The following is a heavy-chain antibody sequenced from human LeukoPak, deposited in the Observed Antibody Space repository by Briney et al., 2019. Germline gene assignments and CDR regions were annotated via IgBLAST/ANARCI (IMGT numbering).Heavy chain of an antibody. J-gene: IGHJ4*02. Sequence: GGSLRLSCAASGFTFSSYSMTWVRQVPGKGLVWVSHINSDGRTTDYADSVRGRFTISRDNAKNTLYLQMNRLTVEDTAVYYCGRGMRDYYGLDYWGQGFLVTVSS. D-gene: IGHD3-10*01. CDR3: GRGMRDYYGLDY. CDR1: GFTFSSYS. V-gene: IGHV3-74*01. CDR2: INSDGRTT.